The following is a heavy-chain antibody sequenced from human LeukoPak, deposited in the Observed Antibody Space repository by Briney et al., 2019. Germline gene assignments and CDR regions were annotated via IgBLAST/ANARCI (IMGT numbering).Heavy chain of an antibody. Sequence: SDTLSLICTVSGRFLSSGSDYWTWIPRPAGSGLLWFGYVYYSVSTNYNSALKSRVTISVDTSKSQFSLKLSSVTAAATAVYYCARSEVAVAGQYDYWGQGTLVTVSS. J-gene: IGHJ4*02. V-gene: IGHV4-61*10. CDR2: VYYSVST. D-gene: IGHD6-19*01. CDR1: GRFLSSGSDY. CDR3: ARSEVAVAGQYDY.